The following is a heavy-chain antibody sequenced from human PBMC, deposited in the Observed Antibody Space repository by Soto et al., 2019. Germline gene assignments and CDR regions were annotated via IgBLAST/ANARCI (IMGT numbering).Heavy chain of an antibody. CDR1: GYTFTSYY. Sequence: ASVKVSCKASGYTFTSYYMHWVRQAPGQGLEWMGIINPSGGTANYAQKFQGRVTITADESTSTAYMELSSLRSEDTAVYYCARGTGYTEFDYWGQGTLVTVSS. V-gene: IGHV1-46*01. CDR3: ARGTGYTEFDY. D-gene: IGHD1-1*01. J-gene: IGHJ4*02. CDR2: INPSGGTA.